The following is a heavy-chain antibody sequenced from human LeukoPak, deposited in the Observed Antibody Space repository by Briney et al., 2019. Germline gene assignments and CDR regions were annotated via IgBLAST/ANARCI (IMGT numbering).Heavy chain of an antibody. CDR2: ISSSSSYI. CDR1: GFTFSSYS. Sequence: GGSLRLSCAASGFTFSSYSMNWVRQAPGKGLEWVSSISSSSSYIYYADSVKGRFTISRDNAKNSLYLQMDSLRAEDTAVYYCARDLSYCSGGSCYREGFDYWGQGTLVTVSS. V-gene: IGHV3-21*01. J-gene: IGHJ4*02. CDR3: ARDLSYCSGGSCYREGFDY. D-gene: IGHD2-15*01.